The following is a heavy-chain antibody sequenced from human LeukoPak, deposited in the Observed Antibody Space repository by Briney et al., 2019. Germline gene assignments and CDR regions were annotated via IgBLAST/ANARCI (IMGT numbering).Heavy chain of an antibody. J-gene: IGHJ4*02. CDR1: GVTFTDYA. D-gene: IGHD3-22*01. CDR3: AKDREYDDSCDYSG. Sequence: GGSLRLSCAASGVTFTDYAVSSVRPTPEKGLEWVSPIILIGGGTYYTESVKGRFTISRDNSKNTVYLQMNSLRAEDTAVYYCAKDREYDDSCDYSGWGQGTLVTVSS. V-gene: IGHV3-23*01. CDR2: IILIGGGT.